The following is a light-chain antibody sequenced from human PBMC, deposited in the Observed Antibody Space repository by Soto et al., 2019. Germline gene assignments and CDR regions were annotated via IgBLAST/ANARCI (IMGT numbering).Light chain of an antibody. CDR2: DGS. J-gene: IGKJ1*01. Sequence: DIQMTQSPSTLSAFVGDRVSITCRASHNISRWLAWYQQKPGKDPKLLIYDGSTLESGVPSRFSGSGSGTEFILTISSLQPDDFATFYCQQYSNGWRFGQGTKVDIK. CDR3: QQYSNGWR. V-gene: IGKV1-5*01. CDR1: HNISRW.